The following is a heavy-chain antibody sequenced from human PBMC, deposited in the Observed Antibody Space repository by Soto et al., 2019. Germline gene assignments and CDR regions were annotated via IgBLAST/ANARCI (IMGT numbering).Heavy chain of an antibody. CDR1: GFTFSSYG. CDR3: ARRLLNKGRYAGLTTNYYGMDV. CDR2: IWYDGSNK. Sequence: LRLSCAASGFTFSSYGMHWVRQAPGKGLEWVAVIWYDGSNKYYADSVKGRFTISRDNSKNTLYLQMNSLRAEDTAVYYCARRLLNKGRYAGLTTNYYGMDVWGQGTTVTVSS. J-gene: IGHJ6*02. V-gene: IGHV3-33*01. D-gene: IGHD3-10*01.